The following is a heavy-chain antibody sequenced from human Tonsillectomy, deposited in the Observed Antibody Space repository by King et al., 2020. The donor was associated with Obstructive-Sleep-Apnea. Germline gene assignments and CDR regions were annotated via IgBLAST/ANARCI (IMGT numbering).Heavy chain of an antibody. J-gene: IGHJ4*02. D-gene: IGHD2-21*02. CDR3: ARDQGGGDPDY. Sequence: VQLVESGGGLVKPGGSLRLSCAASGFTFSDYYMSWIHQTPGKGLQWVSYISDSGSTIYYADSVKGRFTISRDNAKNSLYLQMNSLRADDTAVYYFARDQGGGDPDYWGQGTLVTVSS. CDR2: ISDSGSTI. V-gene: IGHV3-11*01. CDR1: GFTFSDYY.